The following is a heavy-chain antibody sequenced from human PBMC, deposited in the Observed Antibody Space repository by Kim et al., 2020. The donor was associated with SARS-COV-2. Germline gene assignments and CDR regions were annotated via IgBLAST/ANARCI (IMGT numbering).Heavy chain of an antibody. V-gene: IGHV3-30*18. CDR2: ISYDGSNK. CDR3: AKGLEDSSGWPSFDY. D-gene: IGHD6-19*01. CDR1: GFTFSSYG. Sequence: GGSLRLSCAASGFTFSSYGMHWVRQAPGKGLEWVAVISYDGSNKYYADSVKGRFTISRDNSKNTLYLQMNSLRAEDTAVYYCAKGLEDSSGWPSFDYWG. J-gene: IGHJ4*01.